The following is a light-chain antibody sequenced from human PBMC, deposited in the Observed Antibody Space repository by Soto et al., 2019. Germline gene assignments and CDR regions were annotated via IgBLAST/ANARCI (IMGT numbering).Light chain of an antibody. CDR3: QQCSNWPEIT. Sequence: EMVSTQSPGPPSLSPGERATLPWSALQSVSSSYLAWYQQKPGQAPRLLIYGASSRATGSPDRFSGSGAGTDFTLTISSLEPEDFAVYYCQQCSNWPEITFGPGTKVDIK. V-gene: IGKV3D-20*02. CDR2: GAS. CDR1: QSVSSSY. J-gene: IGKJ3*01.